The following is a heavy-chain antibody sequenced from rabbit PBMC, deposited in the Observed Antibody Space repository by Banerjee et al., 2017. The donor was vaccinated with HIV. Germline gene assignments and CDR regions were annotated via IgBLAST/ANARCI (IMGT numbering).Heavy chain of an antibody. CDR1: GFSFSSSDY. Sequence: QSLEESGGDLVKPGASLTLTCTASGFSFSSSDYMCWVRQAPGKGLEWISCIAGSSSGFTYSATWAKGRFTISKTSSTTVTLQMTSLTAADAATYFCARGDYTNAYAAYVYPLNLWGQGTLVTVS. CDR2: IAGSSSGFT. D-gene: IGHD6-1*01. CDR3: ARGDYTNAYAAYVYPLNL. J-gene: IGHJ4*01. V-gene: IGHV1S40*01.